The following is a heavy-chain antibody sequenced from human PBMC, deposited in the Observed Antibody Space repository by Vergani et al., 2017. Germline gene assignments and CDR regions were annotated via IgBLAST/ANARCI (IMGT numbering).Heavy chain of an antibody. D-gene: IGHD1-1*01. CDR2: MYSGGST. CDR1: GFTFSSYA. J-gene: IGHJ6*02. Sequence: EVQLLESGGGLVQPGGSLRLSCAASGFTFSSYAMSWVRQAPGKGMEWVAIMYSGGSTYYADSVKGRFTISRDNSKNTLYLQMNSLRAEDTAVYYCAREITSARGMDVWGQGTTVTVSS. V-gene: IGHV3-66*02. CDR3: AREITSARGMDV.